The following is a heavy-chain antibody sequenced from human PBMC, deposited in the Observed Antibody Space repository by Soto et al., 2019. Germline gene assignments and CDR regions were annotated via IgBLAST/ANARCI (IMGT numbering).Heavy chain of an antibody. CDR1: GYTLTELS. J-gene: IGHJ4*02. CDR2: FDPEDGET. D-gene: IGHD6-6*01. Sequence: ASVKVSCKVSGYTLTELSMHWVRQAPGKGLEWMGGFDPEDGETIYAQKFQGRVTMTEDTSTDTAYMELSSLRSEDTAVYYCATLIAARPGVDYWGQGTRVTVS. V-gene: IGHV1-24*01. CDR3: ATLIAARPGVDY.